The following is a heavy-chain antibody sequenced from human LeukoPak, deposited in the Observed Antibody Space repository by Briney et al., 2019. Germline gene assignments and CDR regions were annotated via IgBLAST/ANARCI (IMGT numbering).Heavy chain of an antibody. CDR3: ARTLAYCGGDCPGYGMDV. CDR2: IYTSGST. CDR1: GGSISSYY. V-gene: IGHV4-4*07. D-gene: IGHD2-21*02. Sequence: SETLSLTCTVSGGSISSYYWSWIRQPAGKGLEWIGHIYTSGSTNYNPSLKNRVTMSVDTSKIQFSLKLSSVTAADTAAYYCARTLAYCGGDCPGYGMDVWGQGTTVTVSS. J-gene: IGHJ6*02.